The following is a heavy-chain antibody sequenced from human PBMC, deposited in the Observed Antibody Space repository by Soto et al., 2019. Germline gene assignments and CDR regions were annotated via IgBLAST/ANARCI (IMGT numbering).Heavy chain of an antibody. Sequence: GGSLRLSCTVSGFAFNNYGINWVRQAPGKGLEWVSSISKSDYTYYSDSVKGRFAISRDNAKSSVSLQMNTLRVEDTAVYYCAREDSIIIPAASDFWGQGTLVTVSS. D-gene: IGHD2-2*01. CDR3: AREDSIIIPAASDF. J-gene: IGHJ4*02. CDR2: ISKSDYT. CDR1: GFAFNNYG. V-gene: IGHV3-21*01.